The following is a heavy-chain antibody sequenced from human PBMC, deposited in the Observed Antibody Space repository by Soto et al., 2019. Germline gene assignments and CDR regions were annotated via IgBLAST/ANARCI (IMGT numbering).Heavy chain of an antibody. J-gene: IGHJ6*02. V-gene: IGHV3-21*01. CDR3: ARDRAPSHSSRWYVFYYGRPV. D-gene: IGHD6-13*01. CDR2: ISSSSSYI. Sequence: GGSLRLSCSASGFSFSSYSMNWVRQAPGKGLEWVSSISSSSSYIYYADSVKGRFTISRDNAKNSLYLQMNSLRAEDTAVYYCARDRAPSHSSRWYVFYYGRPVWGQGTTVKVSS. CDR1: GFSFSSYS.